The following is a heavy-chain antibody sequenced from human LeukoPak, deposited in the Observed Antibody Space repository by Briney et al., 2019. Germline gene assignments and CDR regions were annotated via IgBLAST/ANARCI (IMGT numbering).Heavy chain of an antibody. CDR1: GYTFSDYW. J-gene: IGHJ4*02. V-gene: IGHV5-51*01. D-gene: IGHD5-12*01. CDR2: IWPGDSDA. Sequence: GESLKISCQGSGYTFSDYWIAWVRQKPGKGLEWMGIIWPGDSDAKYRPSLQGQVTFSVDKSISTAYIELNSLKTSDTAIHYCARLFWGYSGYDGGGDHWGQGTLVTVSS. CDR3: ARLFWGYSGYDGGGDH.